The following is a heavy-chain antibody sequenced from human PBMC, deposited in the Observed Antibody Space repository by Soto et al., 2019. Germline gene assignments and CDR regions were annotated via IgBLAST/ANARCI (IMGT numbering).Heavy chain of an antibody. J-gene: IGHJ5*02. CDR1: GFTFSSYA. CDR3: AIDSRSLTQVRFDP. CDR2: ISGSGDYT. Sequence: EVQLLESGGGLVQPGESLRLSCAASGFTFSSYAMTWVRQAPGKGLEWVSSISGSGDYTYFADSVKGRFTISRDNSKDTLYLHMSSLRVEDTAIYYCAIDSRSLTQVRFDPWGQGTLVTVSS. D-gene: IGHD2-15*01. V-gene: IGHV3-23*01.